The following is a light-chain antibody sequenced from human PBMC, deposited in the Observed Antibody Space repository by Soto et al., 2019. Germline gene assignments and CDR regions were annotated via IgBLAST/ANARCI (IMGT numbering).Light chain of an antibody. J-gene: IGKJ1*01. CDR2: GAS. Sequence: EIVLTQSPDTLSLSPGERATLSCRASQSVSSSYLAWYQQKPGQAPRFLIYGASSRATGIPDRFSGSGSGTDFTLTISRLEPEDFAVYYCQQYGSSPTTFGQGTRWIS. V-gene: IGKV3-20*01. CDR3: QQYGSSPTT. CDR1: QSVSSSY.